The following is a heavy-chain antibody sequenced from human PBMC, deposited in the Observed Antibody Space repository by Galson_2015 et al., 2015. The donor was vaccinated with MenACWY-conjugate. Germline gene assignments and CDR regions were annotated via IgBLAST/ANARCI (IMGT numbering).Heavy chain of an antibody. J-gene: IGHJ5*02. CDR2: INRDGSST. Sequence: SLRLSCAASGFTFSSHYMHWVRQVPGKELVWVSRINRDGSSTTYADSVKGRFTISRDNAKNTLYLEMSNLRAEDTAVYFCARDRLFCLRALPSNWFDPRGQGTLVTVSS. V-gene: IGHV3-74*03. D-gene: IGHD2-21*01. CDR3: ARDRLFCLRALPSNWFDP. CDR1: GFTFSSHY.